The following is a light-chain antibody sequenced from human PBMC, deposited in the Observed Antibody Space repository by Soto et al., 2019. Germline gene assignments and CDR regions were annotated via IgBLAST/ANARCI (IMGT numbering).Light chain of an antibody. CDR3: AAWDDSLSGRV. J-gene: IGLJ2*01. CDR1: SSNIGSNT. V-gene: IGLV1-44*01. CDR2: SNN. Sequence: QSVLTQPPSASGTPGQRVTISCSGSSSNIGSNTVIWYQQLPGTAPKLLIYSNNQRPSGVPDRFSGSKSGTSASLAISGLQSEDEADYYCAAWDDSLSGRVFGGGTKVTVL.